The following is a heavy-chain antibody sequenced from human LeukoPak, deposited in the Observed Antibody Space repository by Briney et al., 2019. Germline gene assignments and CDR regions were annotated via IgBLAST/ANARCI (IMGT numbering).Heavy chain of an antibody. D-gene: IGHD2-2*01. CDR1: GFTVSSNY. CDR3: ARGIPAAMLHFQH. Sequence: PGGSLRLSCAASGFTVSSNYMSWVRQAPGKGLEWVSVIYSGGSTYYADSVKGRFTISRDNSKSTLYLQMNSLRAEDTAVYYCARGIPAAMLHFQHWGQGTLVTVSS. CDR2: IYSGGST. J-gene: IGHJ1*01. V-gene: IGHV3-66*01.